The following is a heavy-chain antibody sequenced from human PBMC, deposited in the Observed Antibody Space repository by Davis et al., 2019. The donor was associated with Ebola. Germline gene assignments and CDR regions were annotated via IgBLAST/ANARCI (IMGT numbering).Heavy chain of an antibody. J-gene: IGHJ4*02. CDR1: GGTFSSYA. V-gene: IGHV1-3*01. CDR3: ARDTIFSSGWSL. D-gene: IGHD6-19*01. Sequence: ASVKVSCKASGGTFSSYAMHWVRQAPGQRLEWMGWINAGNGNTKYSQKFQGRVTITRDTSASTAYMELSSLRSEDTAVYYCARDTIFSSGWSLWGQGTLVTVSS. CDR2: INAGNGNT.